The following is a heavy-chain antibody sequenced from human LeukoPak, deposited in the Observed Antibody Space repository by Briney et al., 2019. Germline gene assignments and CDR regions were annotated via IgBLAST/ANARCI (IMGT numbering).Heavy chain of an antibody. J-gene: IGHJ4*02. V-gene: IGHV4-59*01. Sequence: SETLSLTCTVSGVSISSYYWSWIRQPPGKGLEWIGYIYYSGSTNYTPSLKSRVTISVDTSKNQFSLKLSSVTAADTAVYYCARVVASSGLYYFDYWGQGTLVTVSS. D-gene: IGHD3-22*01. CDR2: IYYSGST. CDR1: GVSISSYY. CDR3: ARVVASSGLYYFDY.